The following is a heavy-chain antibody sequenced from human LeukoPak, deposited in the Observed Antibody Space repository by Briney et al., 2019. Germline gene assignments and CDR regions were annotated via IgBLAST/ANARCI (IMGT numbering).Heavy chain of an antibody. CDR1: GFTFSSYA. CDR2: ISGSGGST. CDR3: AKDVDIVVVVAATTFDY. V-gene: IGHV3-23*01. Sequence: GGSLRLSCAASGFTFSSYAMSWVRQAPGKGLEWVSAISGSGGSTYYADSVKGRFTISRDNSKNTLYLQINSLRAEDTAVYYCAKDVDIVVVVAATTFDYWGQGTLVTVSS. J-gene: IGHJ4*02. D-gene: IGHD2-15*01.